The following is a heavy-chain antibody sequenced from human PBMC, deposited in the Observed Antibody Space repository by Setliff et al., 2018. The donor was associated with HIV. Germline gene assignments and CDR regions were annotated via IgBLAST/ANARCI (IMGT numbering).Heavy chain of an antibody. J-gene: IGHJ5*02. CDR3: AKGVKWLDP. V-gene: IGHV3-53*01. Sequence: LSLSCEASGFTVSDNYMTWVRQAPGKGLEWVSFIYSDGRTFYTDSVQGRFTISRDDSKNMLYLQMHSVRVDDTAAYYCAKGVKWLDPWGQGTLVTVSS. CDR2: IYSDGRT. CDR1: GFTVSDNY. D-gene: IGHD3-16*01.